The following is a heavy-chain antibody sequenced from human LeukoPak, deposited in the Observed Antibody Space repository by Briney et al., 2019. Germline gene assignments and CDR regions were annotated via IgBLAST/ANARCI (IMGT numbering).Heavy chain of an antibody. CDR3: ARGPASGSNFAWFDP. V-gene: IGHV4-34*01. Sequence: PSVTLSLTCAVYGGSLSHYYWSWIRQPPGKGLEWIGEINHSGSTNYNPSLKSRVTISVDMSKNQFSLELTSVTAADTAVYYCARGPASGSNFAWFDPWGQGTLVTVSS. CDR2: INHSGST. J-gene: IGHJ5*02. D-gene: IGHD3-10*01. CDR1: GGSLSHYY.